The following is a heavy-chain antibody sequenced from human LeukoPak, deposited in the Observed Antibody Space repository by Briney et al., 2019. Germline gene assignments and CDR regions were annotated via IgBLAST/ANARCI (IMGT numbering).Heavy chain of an antibody. J-gene: IGHJ4*02. CDR2: ISSNGGST. CDR1: GFTFSSYA. V-gene: IGHV3-64*01. D-gene: IGHD3-22*01. CDR3: ARDLEVVVITTGFDY. Sequence: GGSLRLSCAASGFTFSSYAMHWVRQAPGKGLEYFSAISSNGGSTYYANSVKGRFTISRDSSKNTLYLQMGSLRAEDMAVYYCARDLEVVVITTGFDYWGQGTLVTVSS.